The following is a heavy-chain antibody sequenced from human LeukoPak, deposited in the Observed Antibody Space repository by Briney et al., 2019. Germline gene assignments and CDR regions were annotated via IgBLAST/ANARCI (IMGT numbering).Heavy chain of an antibody. V-gene: IGHV3-21*04. Sequence: GGSLRLSCAASGFTFSSYSMNWVRQAPGKGLEWVSSISSSSSYIYYADSVKGRFTISRDNAKNSLYLQMNSLRAEDTAVYYCARSTTPNENEYFEHWGQGTLVTVSS. CDR3: ARSTTPNENEYFEH. D-gene: IGHD2/OR15-2a*01. J-gene: IGHJ1*01. CDR2: ISSSSSYI. CDR1: GFTFSSYS.